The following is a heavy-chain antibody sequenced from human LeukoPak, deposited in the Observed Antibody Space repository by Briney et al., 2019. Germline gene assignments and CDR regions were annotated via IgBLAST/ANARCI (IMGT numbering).Heavy chain of an antibody. V-gene: IGHV4-34*01. D-gene: IGHD3-10*01. CDR3: ARGTMVRGVTYNWFDP. CDR2: INHSGST. J-gene: IGHJ5*02. CDR1: GGSFSGYY. Sequence: SETLSLTCAVYGGSFSGYYWSWIRQPPGKGLEWIGEINHSGSTNYNPSLESRVTISVDTSKNQFSLKLTSVTAADTAVYYCARGTMVRGVTYNWFDPWGQGTLVTVSS.